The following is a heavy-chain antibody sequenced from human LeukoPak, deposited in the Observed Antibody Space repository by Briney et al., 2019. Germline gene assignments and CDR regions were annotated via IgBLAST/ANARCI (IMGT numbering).Heavy chain of an antibody. Sequence: GGSLRLSCAASGFTFSAYYMSWIRQAPGKGLELVSYISTTGSTIKYADSVKGRFTISRDNAKNSLFLHMNSLRAEDTAVYYCVILFAQNTGYDIIDYWGQGTLITVSP. V-gene: IGHV3-11*01. CDR2: ISTTGSTI. CDR3: VILFAQNTGYDIIDY. J-gene: IGHJ4*02. CDR1: GFTFSAYY. D-gene: IGHD3-9*01.